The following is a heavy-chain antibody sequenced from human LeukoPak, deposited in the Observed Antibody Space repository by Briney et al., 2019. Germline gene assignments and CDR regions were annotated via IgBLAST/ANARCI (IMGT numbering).Heavy chain of an antibody. Sequence: KPSETLLLTCAVYGGSFRGYYWSWIRQPPGKGLEWIGEINHSGSTNYNPSLKSRVTISVDTSKNQFSLKLSSVTAADTAVYYCARKPIVNSAWYYFDYWGQGTLVTVSS. J-gene: IGHJ4*02. CDR2: INHSGST. CDR1: GGSFRGYY. D-gene: IGHD3-22*01. CDR3: ARKPIVNSAWYYFDY. V-gene: IGHV4-34*01.